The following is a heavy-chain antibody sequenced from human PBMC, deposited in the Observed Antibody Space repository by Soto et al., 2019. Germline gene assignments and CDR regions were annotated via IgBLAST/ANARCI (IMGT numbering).Heavy chain of an antibody. J-gene: IGHJ5*02. CDR1: GFTFNTYW. V-gene: IGHV3-74*01. D-gene: IGHD5-12*01. Sequence: GGSLRLSCAASGFTFNTYWMHWVRQAPGKGLVWVSRINSDGTKTTYADSVKGRFTISRDNAKNTVYLQMNSLRAEDTAVYYCATVATNSYNWVDPWGQGTLVTVS. CDR2: INSDGTKT. CDR3: ATVATNSYNWVDP.